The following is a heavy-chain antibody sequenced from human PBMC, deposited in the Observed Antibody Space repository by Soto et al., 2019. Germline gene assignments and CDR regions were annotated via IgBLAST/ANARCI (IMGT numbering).Heavy chain of an antibody. J-gene: IGHJ4*02. Sequence: SETLSLTCTVSGGSTSSYYWSWIRQPPGKGLEWIGYIYYSGSTNYNPSLKSRVTISVDTSKNQFSLRLSSVTAADTAVYYCVGRKYYDVLTGSRELFEYWGPGSLVTVSS. CDR1: GGSTSSYY. V-gene: IGHV4-59*01. D-gene: IGHD3-9*01. CDR3: VGRKYYDVLTGSRELFEY. CDR2: IYYSGST.